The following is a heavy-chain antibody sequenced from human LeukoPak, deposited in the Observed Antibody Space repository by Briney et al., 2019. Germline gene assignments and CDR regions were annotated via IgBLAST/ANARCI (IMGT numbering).Heavy chain of an antibody. Sequence: ESGPALVKPTQTLTLTCTFSGFSLSTSGTCVGWIRQPPGKALEWLARIDWDDDKYYSTSLKTRLTISKDTSKSQVVLTMTNMDPVDTATYYCARIFEYSSGWYSGFDYWGQGTLVAVSS. V-gene: IGHV2-70*11. D-gene: IGHD6-19*01. J-gene: IGHJ4*02. CDR3: ARIFEYSSGWYSGFDY. CDR2: IDWDDDK. CDR1: GFSLSTSGTC.